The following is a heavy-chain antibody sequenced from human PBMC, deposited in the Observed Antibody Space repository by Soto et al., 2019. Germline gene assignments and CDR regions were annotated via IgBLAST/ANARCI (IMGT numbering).Heavy chain of an antibody. CDR2: INPSGGST. Sequence: GASVKVSCKASGYAFTSYYMHWVRQAPGQGLEWMGIINPSGGSTSYAQKFQGRVTMTRDTSTSTVYMELSSLRSEDTAVYYCARGNSSWYYYYYGMDVWGQGTTVTVSS. J-gene: IGHJ6*02. CDR3: ARGNSSWYYYYYGMDV. CDR1: GYAFTSYY. D-gene: IGHD6-13*01. V-gene: IGHV1-46*01.